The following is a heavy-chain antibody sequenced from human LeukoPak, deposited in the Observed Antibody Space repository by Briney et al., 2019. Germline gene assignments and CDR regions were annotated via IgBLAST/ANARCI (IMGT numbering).Heavy chain of an antibody. CDR2: MYHSGSI. D-gene: IGHD6-6*01. V-gene: IGHV4-4*02. Sequence: KPSETLSLTCAVSGGSISSNNWWSWVRQPPGEGLERIGEMYHSGSINYNPSLMSRVTISVDKSRNQFSLIMRSVTAADTAVYYCARDVGARLPGYWGQGTLVTVSS. CDR1: GGSISSNNW. J-gene: IGHJ4*02. CDR3: ARDVGARLPGY.